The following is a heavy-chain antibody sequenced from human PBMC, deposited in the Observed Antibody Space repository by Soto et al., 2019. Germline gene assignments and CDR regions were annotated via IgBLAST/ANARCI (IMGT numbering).Heavy chain of an antibody. CDR1: GYAFTSYG. V-gene: IGHV1-18*01. CDR3: ARGPRSGFCSGGTCHYFDY. CDR2: SSAYSGVA. D-gene: IGHD2-15*01. Sequence: QLEQPGGEVKKTGASVKVSCKASGYAFTSYGITWLRQAPGQGLEWMGWSSAYSGVAKYARKFQDRVTMTTDTSTNTAYMELRSLTSDDTAIYYCARGPRSGFCSGGTCHYFDYWGQGTQVTVSA. J-gene: IGHJ4*02.